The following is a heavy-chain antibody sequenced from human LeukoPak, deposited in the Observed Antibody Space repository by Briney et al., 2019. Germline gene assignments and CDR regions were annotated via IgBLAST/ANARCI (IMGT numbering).Heavy chain of an antibody. CDR2: INPNSGGT. J-gene: IGHJ6*02. D-gene: IGHD6-19*01. CDR1: GYTFTGYY. Sequence: GASVKVSCKASGYTFTGYYMHWVRQAPGQGLEWMGWINPNSGGTNYAQKLQGRVTMTRDTSISTAYMELSRLRSDDTAVYYCAKSIAVAGIYYYYGMDVWGQGTTVTVSS. CDR3: AKSIAVAGIYYYYGMDV. V-gene: IGHV1-2*02.